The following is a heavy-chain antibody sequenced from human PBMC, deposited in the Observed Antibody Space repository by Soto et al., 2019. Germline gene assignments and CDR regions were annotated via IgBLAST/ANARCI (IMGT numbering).Heavy chain of an antibody. V-gene: IGHV3-21*01. D-gene: IGHD3-10*01. Sequence: GGSLRLSCAASGFTFSSYSMNWVRQAPGKGLEWVSSISSSSSYIYYADSVKGRFTISRDNAKNSLYLQMNSLRAEDTAVYYCAREKLWFGEFDYYGMDVWGQGTTVTVSS. CDR2: ISSSSSYI. CDR1: GFTFSSYS. J-gene: IGHJ6*02. CDR3: AREKLWFGEFDYYGMDV.